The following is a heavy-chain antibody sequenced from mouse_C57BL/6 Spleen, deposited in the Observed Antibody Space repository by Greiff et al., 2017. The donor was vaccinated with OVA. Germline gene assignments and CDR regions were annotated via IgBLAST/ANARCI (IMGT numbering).Heavy chain of an antibody. CDR2: ISGGGGTT. V-gene: IGHV5-9*01. Sequence: EVKLVESGGGLVKPGGSLKLSCAASGFTFSSYTMSWVRQTPEKRLEWVATISGGGGTTYYPASVMGRFTISRDNAKNTLYRQMSSLRSEDTALDYGARQGYNWDGAMDYWGQGTSVTVSS. CDR3: ARQGYNWDGAMDY. CDR1: GFTFSSYT. D-gene: IGHD4-1*01. J-gene: IGHJ4*01.